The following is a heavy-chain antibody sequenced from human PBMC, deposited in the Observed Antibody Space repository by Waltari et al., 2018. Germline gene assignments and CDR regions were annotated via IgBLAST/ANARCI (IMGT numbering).Heavy chain of an antibody. D-gene: IGHD3-3*01. V-gene: IGHV3-30*01. Sequence: QVQLVESGGGVVQPGKSLRLSCAASGFTFNSYAMHWVRQATGKGLEWVAITASDGTREYYAESVKGRFTISRDDSRDTLYRQMNSLRPEDTAVYYCARPQVSYTEWNTCQRFWGQGTLVTISS. J-gene: IGHJ4*02. CDR1: GFTFNSYA. CDR3: ARPQVSYTEWNTCQRF. CDR2: TASDGTRE.